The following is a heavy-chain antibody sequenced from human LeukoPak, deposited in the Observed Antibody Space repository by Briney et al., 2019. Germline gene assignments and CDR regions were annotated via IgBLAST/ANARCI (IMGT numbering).Heavy chain of an antibody. CDR3: ARESELRFLEWLLDY. D-gene: IGHD3-3*01. Sequence: SETLSLTCTVSGGSISSYYWSWIRQPPGKGLEWIGYIYYSGSTNYNPSLESRVTISVDTSKNQFSLKLSSVTAADTAVYYCARESELRFLEWLLDYWGQGTLVTVSS. J-gene: IGHJ4*02. V-gene: IGHV4-59*12. CDR1: GGSISSYY. CDR2: IYYSGST.